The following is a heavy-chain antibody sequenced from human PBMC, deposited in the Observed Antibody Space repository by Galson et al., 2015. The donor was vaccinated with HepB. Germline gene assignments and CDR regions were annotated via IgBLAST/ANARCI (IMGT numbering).Heavy chain of an antibody. CDR3: ARDMSAVIKGFDY. J-gene: IGHJ4*02. V-gene: IGHV3-48*02. Sequence: SLRLSCAASGFTFSSYSMNWVRQAPGKGLEWVPYISSSSSTIYYADSVKGRFTISRDNAKNSLYLQMNSLRDEDTAVYYCARDMSAVIKGFDYWGQGTLVTVSS. CDR2: ISSSSSTI. D-gene: IGHD3-22*01. CDR1: GFTFSSYS.